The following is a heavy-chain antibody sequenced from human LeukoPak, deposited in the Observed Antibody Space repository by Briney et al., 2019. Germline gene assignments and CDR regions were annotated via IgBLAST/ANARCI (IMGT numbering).Heavy chain of an antibody. D-gene: IGHD6-13*01. J-gene: IGHJ4*02. V-gene: IGHV4-61*02. Sequence: SETLSLTCTVSGGAISRGSYYWSWIRQPAGKGLGWIGRIYTSGSTNYNPSLKSRVTISVDKSKNQFSLKLSSVTAADTAVYYCARGAPYSSSEVDYWGQGTLVTVSS. CDR1: GGAISRGSYY. CDR2: IYTSGST. CDR3: ARGAPYSSSEVDY.